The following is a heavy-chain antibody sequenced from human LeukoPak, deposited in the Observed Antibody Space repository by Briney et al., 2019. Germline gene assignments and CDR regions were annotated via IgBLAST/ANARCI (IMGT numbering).Heavy chain of an antibody. CDR3: ARPSAVGENY. V-gene: IGHV3-21*01. CDR1: GFTFSSYS. Sequence: GGSLRLSCAASGFTFSSYSMNWVRQAPGKGLEWVSSISSSSSYIYYADSVKGRFPISRDNAKNSLYLQMNSLRAEDTAVYYCARPSAVGENYWGQGTLVTVSS. D-gene: IGHD3-10*01. J-gene: IGHJ4*02. CDR2: ISSSSSYI.